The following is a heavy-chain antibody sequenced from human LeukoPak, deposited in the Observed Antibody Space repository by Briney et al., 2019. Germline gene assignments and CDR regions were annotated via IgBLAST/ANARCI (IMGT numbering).Heavy chain of an antibody. D-gene: IGHD6-13*01. CDR3: AKEPIGYSSSWYGDYYYAMDV. V-gene: IGHV3-30*02. J-gene: IGHJ6*02. CDR2: IRYDGSNK. CDR1: GFTFSSYG. Sequence: PGGSLRLSCAASGFTFSSYGMHWVRQAPGKGLEWVAFIRYDGSNKYYADSVKGRFTISRDNSKNTLYLQMNSLRAEDTAVYYCAKEPIGYSSSWYGDYYYAMDVWGQGTTVTVSS.